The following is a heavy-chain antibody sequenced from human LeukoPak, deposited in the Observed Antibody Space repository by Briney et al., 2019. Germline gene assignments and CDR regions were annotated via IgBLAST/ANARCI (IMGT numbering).Heavy chain of an antibody. CDR1: GFTFSSHG. J-gene: IGHJ4*02. D-gene: IGHD3-22*01. CDR3: AKWAITMIVVVTEYYFDY. V-gene: IGHV3-23*01. Sequence: GESLRLSCAASGFTFSSHGMSWVRQAPGKGLEWVSAISGSGGSTYYADSVKGRFTISRDNSKNTLYLQMNSLRAEDTAVYYCAKWAITMIVVVTEYYFDYWGQGTLVTVSS. CDR2: ISGSGGST.